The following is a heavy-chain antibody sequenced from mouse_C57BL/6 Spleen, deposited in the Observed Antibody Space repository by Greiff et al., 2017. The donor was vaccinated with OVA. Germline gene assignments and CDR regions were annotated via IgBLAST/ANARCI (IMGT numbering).Heavy chain of an antibody. Sequence: VQLQQSGAELVRPGASVTLSCEASGYTFTDYEMHWVKQTPVHGLEWIGAIDPETGGTAYNQKFKGKAILTADKSSSTAYMELRSLTSEDSAVYYCTRPYDGDYVFMDYWGQGTSVTVSS. D-gene: IGHD2-3*01. CDR2: IDPETGGT. J-gene: IGHJ4*01. V-gene: IGHV1-15*01. CDR1: GYTFTDYE. CDR3: TRPYDGDYVFMDY.